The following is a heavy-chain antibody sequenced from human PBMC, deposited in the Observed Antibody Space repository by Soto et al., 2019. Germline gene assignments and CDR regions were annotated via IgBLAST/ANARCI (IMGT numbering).Heavy chain of an antibody. V-gene: IGHV4-59*01. CDR3: ARDTFRYSGSYLDP. CDR1: GGSISSYY. D-gene: IGHD1-26*01. CDR2: IYYSGST. Sequence: QVQLQESGPGLVKPSETLSLTCTVSGGSISSYYWSWIRQPPGKGLEWIGYIYYSGSTNYNPSLKSRVTISVDTSKNQFSLKLSSVTAADTAVYYCARDTFRYSGSYLDPWGQGTLVTVSS. J-gene: IGHJ5*02.